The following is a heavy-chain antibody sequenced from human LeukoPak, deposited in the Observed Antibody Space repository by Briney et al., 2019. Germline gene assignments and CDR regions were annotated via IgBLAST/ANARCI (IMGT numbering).Heavy chain of an antibody. CDR1: GFIFSSAW. Sequence: GGSLRLSCAASGFIFSSAWMSWVRQAPGRGLEWVSAISGSGGSTYYADSVKGRFTISRDNSKNTLYLQMNSLRAEDTAVYYCAKESGATAFDIWGQGTMVTVSS. J-gene: IGHJ3*02. CDR2: ISGSGGST. V-gene: IGHV3-23*01. D-gene: IGHD1-26*01. CDR3: AKESGATAFDI.